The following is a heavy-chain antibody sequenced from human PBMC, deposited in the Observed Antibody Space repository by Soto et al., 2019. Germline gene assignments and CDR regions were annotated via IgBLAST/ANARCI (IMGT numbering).Heavy chain of an antibody. Sequence: KPSETLSLTCTVSGGSISSYYWSWIRQPPGKGLEWIGYIYYSGSTNYNPSLKSRVTISVDTSKNQFSLKLSSVTAADTAVYYCARWTTTWSSSSWFDPWGQGTLVTVSS. CDR3: ARWTTTWSSSSWFDP. CDR1: GGSISSYY. V-gene: IGHV4-59*01. D-gene: IGHD6-6*01. J-gene: IGHJ5*02. CDR2: IYYSGST.